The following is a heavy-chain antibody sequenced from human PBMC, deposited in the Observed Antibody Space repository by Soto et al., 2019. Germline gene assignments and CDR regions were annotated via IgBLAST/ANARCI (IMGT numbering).Heavy chain of an antibody. CDR1: GYTFKDYF. D-gene: IGHD1-7*01. Sequence: ASVKVSCKASGYTFKDYFLHWVRQAPGQGLEWMGWINSNTGGTNYAQKFQGRVTMTRDTPISTAYMELSRLTSDDTAVYHCARESVVTGTHHFDYWGQGTLATVSS. CDR3: ARESVVTGTHHFDY. J-gene: IGHJ4*02. CDR2: INSNTGGT. V-gene: IGHV1-2*02.